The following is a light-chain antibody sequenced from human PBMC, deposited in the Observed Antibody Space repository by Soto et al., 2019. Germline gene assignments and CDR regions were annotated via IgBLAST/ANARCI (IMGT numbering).Light chain of an antibody. V-gene: IGKV1-39*01. Sequence: DIQMTQSPSSLSASVGDRVTITCRASQSISSYLNWYQQKPGKAPKLLIYAASSLQSGVPSRFSGSGSGTDFTLTISSLRPEDFATYYCQQSYSTPRTFGQGTKGEIK. CDR2: AAS. CDR1: QSISSY. CDR3: QQSYSTPRT. J-gene: IGKJ1*01.